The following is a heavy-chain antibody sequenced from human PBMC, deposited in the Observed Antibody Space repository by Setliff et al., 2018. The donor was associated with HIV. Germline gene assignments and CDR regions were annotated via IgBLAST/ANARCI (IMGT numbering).Heavy chain of an antibody. D-gene: IGHD3-22*01. J-gene: IGHJ4*02. Sequence: ASVKVSCKASGGTFSSYAISWVRQAPGQRLEWMGWINAGNGNTKYSREFQGRVTITRDTSATTAYMELSSLTSEDTAVYYCARDRTPKRGYTYREPDFDSWGQGTLVTVSS. CDR2: INAGNGNT. CDR3: ARDRTPKRGYTYREPDFDS. V-gene: IGHV1-3*01. CDR1: GGTFSSYA.